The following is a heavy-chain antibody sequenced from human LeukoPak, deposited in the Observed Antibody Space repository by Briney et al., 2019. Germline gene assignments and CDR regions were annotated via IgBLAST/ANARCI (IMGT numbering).Heavy chain of an antibody. Sequence: GGSLRLSCAASGFTFSTYWMSWVRQAPGKGLEWVANIKQDGSEKYYADSVKGRFTISRDNSKNTLYLQMNSLRAEDTAVYYCARAIAVAGTVEGFCDYWGQGTLVTVSS. D-gene: IGHD6-19*01. CDR2: IKQDGSEK. CDR1: GFTFSTYW. V-gene: IGHV3-7*01. CDR3: ARAIAVAGTVEGFCDY. J-gene: IGHJ4*02.